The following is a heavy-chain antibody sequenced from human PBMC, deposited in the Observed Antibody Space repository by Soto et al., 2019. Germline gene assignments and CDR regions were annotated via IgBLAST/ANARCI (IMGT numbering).Heavy chain of an antibody. CDR2: INHSGST. Sequence: TLSLTCAVYGGSFSGYYWSWIRQPPGKGLEWIGEINHSGSTNYNPSLKSRVTISVDTSKNQFSLKLSSVTAADTAVYYCAREMSRGGYYDSSGYYGPFDYWGQGALVTVSS. CDR1: GGSFSGYY. V-gene: IGHV4-34*01. D-gene: IGHD3-22*01. CDR3: AREMSRGGYYDSSGYYGPFDY. J-gene: IGHJ4*02.